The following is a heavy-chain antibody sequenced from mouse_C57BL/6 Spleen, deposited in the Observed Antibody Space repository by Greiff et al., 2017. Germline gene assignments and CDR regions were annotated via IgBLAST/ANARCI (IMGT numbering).Heavy chain of an antibody. D-gene: IGHD1-1*01. CDR3: ARSGPVTTVVATIYFDC. CDR1: GYTFTSYW. Sequence: QVQLQQPGAELVRPGSSVKLSCKASGYTFTSYWMHWVKQRPIQGLEWIGNIDPSDSETHYNQKFKDKATLTVDKSSSTAYMQRSSLTSEDSAVYYCARSGPVTTVVATIYFDCWGQGTTLTVSS. J-gene: IGHJ2*01. V-gene: IGHV1-52*01. CDR2: IDPSDSET.